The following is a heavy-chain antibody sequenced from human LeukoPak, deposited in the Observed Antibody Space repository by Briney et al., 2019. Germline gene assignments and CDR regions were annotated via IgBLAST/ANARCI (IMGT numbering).Heavy chain of an antibody. D-gene: IGHD2-2*02. CDR2: ISGSGGST. CDR3: AKGDCSSTSCYTTFDY. J-gene: IGHJ4*02. V-gene: IGHV3-23*01. Sequence: GGSLRLSCAASGFTFSGYGMHWVRQAPGKGLEWVSAISGSGGSTYYADSVKGRFTISRDNSKNTLYLQMNSLRAEDTAVYYCAKGDCSSTSCYTTFDYWGQGTLVTVSS. CDR1: GFTFSGYG.